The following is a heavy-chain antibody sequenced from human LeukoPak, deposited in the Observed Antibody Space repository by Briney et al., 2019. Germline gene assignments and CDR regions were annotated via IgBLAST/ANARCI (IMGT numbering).Heavy chain of an antibody. J-gene: IGHJ5*02. CDR3: ARDSYHYYGVNWFDP. Sequence: GGSLRLSCAASGFDFSDHGMHWVRQAPGKGLEWVAVISRHGSTKIYAASVKGRFTISRDNSKNTMYLQMDSLRPEDTAVYYCARDSYHYYGVNWFDPWGQGTLVTVSS. D-gene: IGHD3-10*01. CDR2: ISRHGSTK. CDR1: GFDFSDHG. V-gene: IGHV3-30*03.